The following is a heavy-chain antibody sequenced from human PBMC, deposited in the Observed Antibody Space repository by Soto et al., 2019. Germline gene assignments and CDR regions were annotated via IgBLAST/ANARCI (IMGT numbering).Heavy chain of an antibody. J-gene: IGHJ6*02. Sequence: GESLKISCQGSGDSFTSYRIGWVRQMPGKGLEWMGIIYPGESNTRYSPSFQGQVTISADKSIGTAYLQWSSLKASDTAIYYCARTESGYSYGFADVWGQGTTVTVSS. CDR2: IYPGESNT. D-gene: IGHD5-18*01. CDR1: GDSFTSYR. CDR3: ARTESGYSYGFADV. V-gene: IGHV5-51*01.